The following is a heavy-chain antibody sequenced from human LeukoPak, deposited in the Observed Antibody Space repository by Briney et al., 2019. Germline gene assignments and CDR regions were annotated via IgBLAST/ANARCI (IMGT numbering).Heavy chain of an antibody. CDR1: GYSISSGYY. D-gene: IGHD3-22*01. V-gene: IGHV4-38-2*02. CDR2: IYHSGSS. Sequence: PSETLSLTCTVSGYSISSGYYWGWIRQPPGKGLEWIGSIYHSGSSNYNPSLKSRVTISVDKSKNQFSLKFSSVTAADTAVYYCARGEGVFDSSGYYRYWGQGTLVTVSS. J-gene: IGHJ4*02. CDR3: ARGEGVFDSSGYYRY.